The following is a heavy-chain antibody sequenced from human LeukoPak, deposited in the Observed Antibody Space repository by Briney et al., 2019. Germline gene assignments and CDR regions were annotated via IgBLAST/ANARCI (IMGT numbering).Heavy chain of an antibody. J-gene: IGHJ6*02. V-gene: IGHV1-2*02. CDR1: GYTFTGYY. D-gene: IGHD2-8*01. CDR3: ARPYCTNGVCYFHYYGMDV. Sequence: ASVKVSCKASGYTFTGYYMHWVRQAPGQGLEWMGWINPNSGGTNYAQKFQGRVTMTRDTSISTAYMELSRLRSEDTAVYYCARPYCTNGVCYFHYYGMDVWGQGTTVTVSS. CDR2: INPNSGGT.